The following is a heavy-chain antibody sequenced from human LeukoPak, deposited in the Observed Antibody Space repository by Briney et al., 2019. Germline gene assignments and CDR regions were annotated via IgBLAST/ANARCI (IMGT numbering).Heavy chain of an antibody. J-gene: IGHJ4*02. CDR1: GGSISSYY. Sequence: SETLSLTCTVSGGSISSYYWSWIRQPPGKGLEWIGYIYYSGSTNYNPPLKSRVTISVDTSKNQFSLKLSSVTAADTAVYYCARYEGSRDGYSFDYWGQGTLVTVSS. CDR2: IYYSGST. D-gene: IGHD5-24*01. CDR3: ARYEGSRDGYSFDY. V-gene: IGHV4-59*01.